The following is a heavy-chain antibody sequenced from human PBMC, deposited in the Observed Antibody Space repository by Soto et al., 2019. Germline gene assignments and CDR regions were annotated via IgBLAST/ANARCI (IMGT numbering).Heavy chain of an antibody. CDR1: GFTFSSYG. V-gene: IGHV3-33*01. J-gene: IGHJ5*02. D-gene: IGHD6-6*01. CDR2: IWYDGSNK. Sequence: SLRLSCASSGFTFSSYGMHWVVQAPGKGLEWVAVIWYDGSNKYYADSVKGRFTISRDNSKNTLYLQMNSLRAEDTAVYYCAREYSSSIGWFDPWGQGTLVTVSS. CDR3: AREYSSSIGWFDP.